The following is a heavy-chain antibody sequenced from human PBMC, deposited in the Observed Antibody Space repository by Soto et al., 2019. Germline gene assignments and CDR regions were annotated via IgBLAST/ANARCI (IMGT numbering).Heavy chain of an antibody. CDR1: GCTFTNYA. CDR3: AKGTEYNWNSYNWFDP. D-gene: IGHD1-7*01. J-gene: IGHJ5*02. Sequence: AGGSLSLSCAASGCTFTNYAMSWVRQAPGKGLEWVSAISGSGGDTYYADSVKGRFTISRDNSKNTLYLQMNSLRAEDTAIYYCAKGTEYNWNSYNWFDPWGQGTLVTVSS. V-gene: IGHV3-23*01. CDR2: ISGSGGDT.